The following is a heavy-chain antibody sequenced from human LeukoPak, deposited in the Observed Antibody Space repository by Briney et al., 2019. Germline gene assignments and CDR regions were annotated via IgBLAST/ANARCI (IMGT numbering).Heavy chain of an antibody. J-gene: IGHJ5*02. CDR2: IKHSGST. D-gene: IGHD1-14*01. CDR3: ATVLSITGLPSPKPHRGLFDP. CDR1: GVSFSGYY. Sequence: SETLSLTCAVYGVSFSGYYWSWIRQPPGKGLEWIGKIKHSGSTNYNASLKSRLTISVDTSKNQFSRKLSSVTAADTAVYYCATVLSITGLPSPKPHRGLFDPWGQGTLVTVSS. V-gene: IGHV4-34*01.